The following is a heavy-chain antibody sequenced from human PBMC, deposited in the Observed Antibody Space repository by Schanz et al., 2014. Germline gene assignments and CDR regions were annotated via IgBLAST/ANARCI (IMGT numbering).Heavy chain of an antibody. CDR3: AKDRGGDYEVSYYYGMDV. Sequence: VQVVESGGGLVRPGGSLRLSCSGFTVSAYSANWVRQAPGKGLEWVAVISYDGSDKFYADSVKGRFTISRDNSNNTLSLQMNSLRNEDTAVYYCAKDRGGDYEVSYYYGMDVWGQGTTVTVSS. V-gene: IGHV3-30*18. J-gene: IGHJ6*02. CDR1: GFTVSAYS. D-gene: IGHD4-17*01. CDR2: ISYDGSDK.